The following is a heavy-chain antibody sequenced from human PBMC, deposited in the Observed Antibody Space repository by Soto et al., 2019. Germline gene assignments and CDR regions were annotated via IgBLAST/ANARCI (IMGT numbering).Heavy chain of an antibody. CDR1: DDSFSTSPYY. V-gene: IGHV4-39*01. Sequence: PSETLSLTCTVSDDSFSTSPYYWGWIRQPPGKGLEWIGTIYYTGSPYYNPSLKNRVTISVDTSKNQFSLRLSSVTAADTALYYCARQPYSNLWYSWFDPWGQGTPVTVSS. D-gene: IGHD6-13*01. CDR2: IYYTGSP. J-gene: IGHJ5*02. CDR3: ARQPYSNLWYSWFDP.